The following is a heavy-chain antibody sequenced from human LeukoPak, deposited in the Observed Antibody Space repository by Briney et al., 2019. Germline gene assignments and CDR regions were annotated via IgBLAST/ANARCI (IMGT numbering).Heavy chain of an antibody. CDR3: ARRIVGPLILGRFPDWFDP. Sequence: PSETLFLTCTVSGGSISSYYWSWIRQPPGKGLEWIGYIYYSGSTNYNPSLKSRVTISVDTSKNQFSLKLSSVTAADTTVYYCARRIVGPLILGRFPDWFDPWGQGTLVTVSS. V-gene: IGHV4-59*08. J-gene: IGHJ5*02. D-gene: IGHD3-3*01. CDR1: GGSISSYY. CDR2: IYYSGST.